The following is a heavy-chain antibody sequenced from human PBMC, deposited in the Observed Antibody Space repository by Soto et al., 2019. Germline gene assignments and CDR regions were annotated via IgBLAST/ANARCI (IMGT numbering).Heavy chain of an antibody. D-gene: IGHD1-26*01. J-gene: IGHJ4*02. V-gene: IGHV4-59*08. CDR2: IHYSGST. Sequence: PSETLSLTCTVSGGSISSDYWSWIRQPPGKGPEWIGYIHYSGSTHYNSSLKSRATISIDTTKNQFSLKLSPVTAADTAVYYCVRSRRIVTEGFDYWGQGTLVTVSS. CDR1: GGSISSDY. CDR3: VRSRRIVTEGFDY.